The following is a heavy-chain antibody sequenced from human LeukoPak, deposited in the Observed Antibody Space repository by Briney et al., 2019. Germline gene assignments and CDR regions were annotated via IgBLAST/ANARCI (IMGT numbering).Heavy chain of an antibody. CDR1: GFTFSNYA. CDR2: INHNAEMI. CDR3: ARDHDWAFDL. V-gene: IGHV3-48*02. D-gene: IGHD3-9*01. Sequence: GGSLRLSCAASGFTFSNYAMTWVRQAPGKGLEWIAYINHNAEMIFYPDFVKGRFTISRDNAKSSLYLQMNALRYEDTAIYYCARDHDWAFDLWGQGTLVTVSS. J-gene: IGHJ4*02.